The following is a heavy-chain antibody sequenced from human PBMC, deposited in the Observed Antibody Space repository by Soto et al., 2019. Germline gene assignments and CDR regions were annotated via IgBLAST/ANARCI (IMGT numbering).Heavy chain of an antibody. CDR1: GFTFSNYE. D-gene: IGHD3-22*01. V-gene: IGHV3-48*03. CDR2: IGDTVSNI. J-gene: IGHJ3*02. CDR3: AREAEWQLLGDAFDI. Sequence: VGSLRLSCAASGFTFSNYEMNWVRQAPGKGLEWVSYIGDTVSNIKYADSVKGRFTISRDNARNSLYLQMNNLRAEDTAIYHCAREAEWQLLGDAFDIWGQGTMVTVSS.